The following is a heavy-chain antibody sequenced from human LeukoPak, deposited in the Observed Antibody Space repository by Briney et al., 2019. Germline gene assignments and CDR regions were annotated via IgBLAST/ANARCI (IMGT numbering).Heavy chain of an antibody. D-gene: IGHD2-15*01. Sequence: SETLSLTCTVSGGSISSGGYYWSWIRLHPGKGLEWIGYIYYSGSTYYNPSLKSRVTISVDTSKNQFSLKLSSVTAADTAVYYCAVAATLGYFDYWGQGTLVTVSS. J-gene: IGHJ4*02. CDR1: GGSISSGGYY. CDR3: AVAATLGYFDY. V-gene: IGHV4-31*03. CDR2: IYYSGST.